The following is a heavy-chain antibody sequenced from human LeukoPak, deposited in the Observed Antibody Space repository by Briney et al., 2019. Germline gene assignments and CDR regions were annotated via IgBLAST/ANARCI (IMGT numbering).Heavy chain of an antibody. V-gene: IGHV4-30-4*01. Sequence: PSETLSLTCTVSGGSISSGDYYWRWIRQPPGKGLVGFGYFYYSGSTYYNPSLKSRVTISVDTSKNQFSLKLSSVTAADTAVYYCARGDYYDSQFDYWGQGTLVTVSS. J-gene: IGHJ4*02. CDR1: GGSISSGDYY. CDR2: FYYSGST. CDR3: ARGDYYDSQFDY. D-gene: IGHD3-22*01.